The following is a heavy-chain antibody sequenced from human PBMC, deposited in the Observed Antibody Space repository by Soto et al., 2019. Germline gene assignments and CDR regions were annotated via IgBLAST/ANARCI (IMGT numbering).Heavy chain of an antibody. CDR1: GYTFTSYH. V-gene: IGHV1-18*01. J-gene: IGHJ4*02. Sequence: QVQLVQSGAEVKKPGASVKVSCKSSGYTFTSYHITWVRQAPGEGLEWMGWISAYNGNTKYAQKLQGSVTMTTDTSKSTSYMELRRLRSDDTAVYYCARDSPPPREWGQGTLVTVSS. CDR2: ISAYNGNT. CDR3: ARDSPPPRE.